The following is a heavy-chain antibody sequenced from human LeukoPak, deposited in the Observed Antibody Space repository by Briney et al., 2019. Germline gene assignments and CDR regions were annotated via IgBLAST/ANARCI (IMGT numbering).Heavy chain of an antibody. V-gene: IGHV3-NL1*01. Sequence: GRSLRLSCAASGLTFSSYGMHWVRQAPGKGLEWDSLIYSGGSAYYADSGKGRFTISRDNSKNTLYLQMNSLRAEDTAVYYCARAGVAYGRTFDYWGQGTLVTVSS. D-gene: IGHD4-17*01. CDR3: ARAGVAYGRTFDY. CDR2: IYSGGSA. CDR1: GLTFSSYG. J-gene: IGHJ4*02.